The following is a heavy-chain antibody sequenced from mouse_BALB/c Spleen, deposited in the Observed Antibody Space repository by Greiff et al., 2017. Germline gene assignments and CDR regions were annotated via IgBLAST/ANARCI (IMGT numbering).Heavy chain of an antibody. CDR2: ISSGSSTI. Sequence: EVQVVESGGGLVQPGGSRKLSCAASGFTFSSFGMHWVRQAPEKGLEWVAYISSGSSTIYYADTVKGRFTISRDNPKNTLFLQMTSLRSEDTAMYYCARSDYYGSRYAMDYWGQGTSVTVSS. J-gene: IGHJ4*01. CDR1: GFTFSSFG. D-gene: IGHD1-1*01. CDR3: ARSDYYGSRYAMDY. V-gene: IGHV5-17*02.